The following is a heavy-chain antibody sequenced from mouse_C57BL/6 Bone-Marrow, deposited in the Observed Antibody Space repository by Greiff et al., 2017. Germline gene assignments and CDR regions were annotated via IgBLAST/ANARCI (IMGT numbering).Heavy chain of an antibody. J-gene: IGHJ1*03. CDR3: ARGGCSSLGYFDV. CDR1: GYTFTSYW. V-gene: IGHV1-52*01. CDR2: IDPSDSET. Sequence: QVQLQQPGAELVRPGSSVKLSCKASGYTFTSYWMHWVKQRPIQGLEWIGNIDPSDSETNYNQKFKDKATLTVDTSSSTAYRQLSSLTSEDSAVYYCARGGCSSLGYFDVWGTGTTVTVSS. D-gene: IGHD1-1*01.